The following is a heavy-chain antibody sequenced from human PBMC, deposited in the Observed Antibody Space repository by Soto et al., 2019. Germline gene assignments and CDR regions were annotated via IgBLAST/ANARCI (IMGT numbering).Heavy chain of an antibody. Sequence: PSETLSLTCTVSGGSISSYYWSWIRQPPGKGLEWIGYIYYSGSTNYNPSLKSRVTISVDTSKNQFSLKLSSVTAADTAVYYCARHPLGSYRPEGYYFDYWGQGTLVTVSS. CDR3: ARHPLGSYRPEGYYFDY. D-gene: IGHD3-16*02. J-gene: IGHJ4*02. CDR2: IYYSGST. V-gene: IGHV4-59*08. CDR1: GGSISSYY.